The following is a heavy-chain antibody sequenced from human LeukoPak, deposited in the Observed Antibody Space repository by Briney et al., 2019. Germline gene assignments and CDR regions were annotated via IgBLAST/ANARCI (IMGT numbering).Heavy chain of an antibody. CDR3: SRDVNNTFDY. Sequence: GGSLRLSCAASGFTFRNYERIWVRQAPGKGLEFVSYIDGSGSTMYYADSVKGRFTISRDNTKNSVSLQMNSLRAEDTAVYYCSRDVNNTFDYWGQGTLVTVSS. CDR1: GFTFRNYE. J-gene: IGHJ4*02. CDR2: IDGSGSTM. D-gene: IGHD1-14*01. V-gene: IGHV3-48*03.